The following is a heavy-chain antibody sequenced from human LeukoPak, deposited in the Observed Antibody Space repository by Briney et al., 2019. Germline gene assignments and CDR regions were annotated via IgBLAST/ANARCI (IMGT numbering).Heavy chain of an antibody. CDR1: GGSISSGSYY. Sequence: SETLSLTCTVSGGSISSGSYYWSWIRQPPGKGLEWIGEINHSGSTNYNPSLKSRVTISVDTSKNQFSLKLSSVTAADTAVYYCARALGGSSSSSNYFDYWGQGTLVTVSS. D-gene: IGHD6-6*01. J-gene: IGHJ4*02. CDR3: ARALGGSSSSSNYFDY. CDR2: INHSGST. V-gene: IGHV4-39*07.